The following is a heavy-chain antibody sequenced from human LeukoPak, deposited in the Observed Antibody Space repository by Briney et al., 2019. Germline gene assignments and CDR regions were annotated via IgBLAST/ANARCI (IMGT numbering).Heavy chain of an antibody. CDR2: INWNGGST. CDR1: GFTFEDYG. V-gene: IGHV3-20*04. D-gene: IGHD3-22*01. Sequence: GGSLRLSCAASGFTFEDYGKSWVRQAPGKGLEWVSGINWNGGSTGYADSVKGRFTISRDNAKNSLYLQMNSLRAEDTALYYCARADRYYYDSSGYYSLPDYWGQGTLVTVSS. J-gene: IGHJ4*02. CDR3: ARADRYYYDSSGYYSLPDY.